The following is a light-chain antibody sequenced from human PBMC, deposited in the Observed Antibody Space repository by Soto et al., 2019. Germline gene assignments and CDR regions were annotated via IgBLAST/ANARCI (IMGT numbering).Light chain of an antibody. J-gene: IGKJ1*01. Sequence: EIVLTQSPGTLSLSPGERATLSCRASQSDSSYYLAWYQQKPGQAPRLLIYGASSRATGIPDRFSGSGSGTDFTLTISRLEPEDFAGYYCHQYGSSPWTFGQGTKVEIK. V-gene: IGKV3-20*01. CDR3: HQYGSSPWT. CDR1: QSDSSYY. CDR2: GAS.